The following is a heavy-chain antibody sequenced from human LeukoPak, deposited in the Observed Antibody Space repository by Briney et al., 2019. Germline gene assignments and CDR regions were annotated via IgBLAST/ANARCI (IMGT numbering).Heavy chain of an antibody. J-gene: IGHJ4*02. CDR1: GFTFRSYG. Sequence: PGGSLRLSCEASGFTFRSYGMRWVRQAPGKGLEWVAVIWKDGSNKYYADFVKGRFTISRDNSKNTLYLQINSLRVEDTAVYYCARDAVDYWGQGTLVTVSS. CDR2: IWKDGSNK. V-gene: IGHV3-33*01. CDR3: ARDAVDY.